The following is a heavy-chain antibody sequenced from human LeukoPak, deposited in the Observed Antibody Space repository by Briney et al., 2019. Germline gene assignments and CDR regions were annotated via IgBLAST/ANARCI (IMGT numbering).Heavy chain of an antibody. J-gene: IGHJ4*02. D-gene: IGHD3-22*01. CDR2: FDPEDGET. Sequence: ASVKVSCKVSGYTLTELSMHWVRQAPGKGLEWMGGFDPEDGETIYAQKFQGRVTMTEDTSTDTAYMELSSLRSEDTAVYYRATGLYDSSGYSTTSLGYWGQGTLVTVSS. CDR3: ATGLYDSSGYSTTSLGY. V-gene: IGHV1-24*01. CDR1: GYTLTELS.